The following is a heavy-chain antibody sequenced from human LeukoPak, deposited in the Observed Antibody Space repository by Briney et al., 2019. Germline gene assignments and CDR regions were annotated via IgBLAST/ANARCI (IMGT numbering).Heavy chain of an antibody. CDR2: IGSITDGIT. D-gene: IGHD3-9*01. CDR1: GFSFSRYS. V-gene: IGHV3-48*04. J-gene: IGHJ6*02. CDR3: AIPPLTGAGSSRPLAGVDA. Sequence: GSLRLSCAASGFSFSRYSMNWVRQAPGKGLEWVSYIGSITDGITHYAESVKGRFTTSRDNAKNSLYLQMNSLRAEDTAVYYCAIPPLTGAGSSRPLAGVDAWGQGTTVTVSS.